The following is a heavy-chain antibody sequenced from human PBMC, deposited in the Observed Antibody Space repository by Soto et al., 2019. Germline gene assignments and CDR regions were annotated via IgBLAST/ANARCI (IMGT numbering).Heavy chain of an antibody. Sequence: GGSLRLSCAASGFTFSSYAMSWVRQAPGKGLEWVSAISGSGGSTYYADSVKGRFTISRDNSKNTLYLQMNSLRAEDTAVYYCAKAIVGATTVSYYYCMHVRGPGTTVTLSS. CDR3: AKAIVGATTVSYYYCMHV. CDR1: GFTFSSYA. V-gene: IGHV3-23*01. J-gene: IGHJ6*02. CDR2: ISGSGGST. D-gene: IGHD1-26*01.